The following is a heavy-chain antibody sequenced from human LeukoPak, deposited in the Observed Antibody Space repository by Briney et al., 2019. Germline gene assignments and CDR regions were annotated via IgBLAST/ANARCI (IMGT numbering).Heavy chain of an antibody. V-gene: IGHV4-34*01. J-gene: IGHJ3*02. CDR3: ATGESRPGTFDI. D-gene: IGHD1-14*01. Sequence: SETLSLTCAVHGGSFSGYYWSWIRQPPGKGLEWIGEINHSGSTNYNPSLKSRVTISVDTSKNQFSLKLRSVTAADTAVYYCATGESRPGTFDIWGQGTMVTVSS. CDR1: GGSFSGYY. CDR2: INHSGST.